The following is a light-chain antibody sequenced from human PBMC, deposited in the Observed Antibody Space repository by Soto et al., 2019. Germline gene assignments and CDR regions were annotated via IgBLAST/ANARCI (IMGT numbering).Light chain of an antibody. V-gene: IGKV1-27*01. Sequence: IQMTQSPSSLSASIGDRVTITCRASQGINSFLAWYQQKPGKVPKLLIYAASTLQSGVPSRFRGSGSGTDFTLTISRLETEDFAVYYCQQYGSSWTFGQGTKVDI. CDR2: AAS. CDR3: QQYGSSWT. CDR1: QGINSF. J-gene: IGKJ1*01.